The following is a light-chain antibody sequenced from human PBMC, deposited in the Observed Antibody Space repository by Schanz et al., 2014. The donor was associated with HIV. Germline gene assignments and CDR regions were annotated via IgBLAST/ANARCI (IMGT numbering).Light chain of an antibody. V-gene: IGKV3D-15*01. CDR2: GAS. CDR1: QSVSSN. CDR3: HQYNDWLYT. J-gene: IGKJ2*01. Sequence: EIVLTQSPGTLSLSPGERATLSCRASQSVSSNFIAWYQQSPGQAPRLLIYGASSRATGIPDRFSGSGSGTEFTLTISNLQSEDFAVYYCHQYNDWLYTFGQGTKLEIK.